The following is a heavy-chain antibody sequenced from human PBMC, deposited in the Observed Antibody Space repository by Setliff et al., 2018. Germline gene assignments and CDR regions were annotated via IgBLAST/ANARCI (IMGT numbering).Heavy chain of an antibody. CDR3: ARCITMVRGTYYYYMDV. Sequence: SETLSLTCTVSGGSISSYYWSWIRQPPGKGLEWIGYIYYSGSTNYNPSLKSRVTISVDTSKNQFSLKLSPVTAADTAVYYCARCITMVRGTYYYYMDVWGKGTTVTVSS. J-gene: IGHJ6*03. CDR1: GGSISSYY. CDR2: IYYSGST. D-gene: IGHD3-10*01. V-gene: IGHV4-59*01.